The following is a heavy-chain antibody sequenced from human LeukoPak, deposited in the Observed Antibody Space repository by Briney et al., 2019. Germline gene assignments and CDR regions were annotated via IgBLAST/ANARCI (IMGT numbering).Heavy chain of an antibody. V-gene: IGHV3-74*01. CDR1: GFTFSNYW. CDR3: ARVRRELLDYSFDY. D-gene: IGHD1-7*01. J-gene: IGHJ4*02. Sequence: GGSLRLSCAASGFTFSNYWMHWVRQAPGKGLVWVSRINSVGINPSYADFVKGRFTISRDNAKNSLYLQMNSLRAYDTAVFHCARVRRELLDYSFDYWGQGTLVTVSS. CDR2: INSVGINP.